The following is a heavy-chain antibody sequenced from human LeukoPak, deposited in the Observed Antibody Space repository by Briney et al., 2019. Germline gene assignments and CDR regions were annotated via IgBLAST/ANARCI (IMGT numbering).Heavy chain of an antibody. Sequence: SSETLSLTCVVYGESFSGYYWTWIRQPPGKGLEWIGEIIDTGSTKYNSSLKSRVTISVDTSKNQFSLKLSSVTAADTAVYYCARRDMVRGVITYWGQGTLVTVSS. CDR2: IIDTGST. CDR3: ARRDMVRGVITY. J-gene: IGHJ4*02. CDR1: GESFSGYY. D-gene: IGHD3-10*01. V-gene: IGHV4-34*12.